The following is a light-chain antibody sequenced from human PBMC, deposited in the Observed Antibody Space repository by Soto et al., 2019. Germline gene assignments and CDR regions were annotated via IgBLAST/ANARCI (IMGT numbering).Light chain of an antibody. CDR1: SSDVGYYNY. CDR2: DVS. CDR3: TSYTTSSPLV. Sequence: QSVLTQPASVSESLGQSITIACTGTSSDVGYYNYVAWYQHHPGKAPKRMIYDVSNRPSGVSRRFSGSKSGNTASLTISGLRAEDEADYYCTSYTTSSPLVFGGGTKVTVL. V-gene: IGLV2-14*03. J-gene: IGLJ2*01.